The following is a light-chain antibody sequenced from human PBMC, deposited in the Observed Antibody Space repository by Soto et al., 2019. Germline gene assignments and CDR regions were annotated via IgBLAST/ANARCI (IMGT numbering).Light chain of an antibody. CDR2: GAS. CDR1: QSVSSN. V-gene: IGKV3-11*01. J-gene: IGKJ1*01. Sequence: DIEITQSPSTLSVSPGDRVTISCRASQSVSSNLAWYQQKPGKAPRLLIYGASTRASGIPSRFSGSGSGTDFTLTISSLEPEDFAVYYCQQRTNWPPGTFGQGTKVDIK. CDR3: QQRTNWPPGT.